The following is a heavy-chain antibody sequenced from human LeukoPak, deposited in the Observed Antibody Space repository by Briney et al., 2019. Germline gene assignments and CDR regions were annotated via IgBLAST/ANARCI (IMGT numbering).Heavy chain of an antibody. D-gene: IGHD1-26*01. Sequence: GGSLRLSCEASGFSFSGFWMSWVRQAPGKGPEWVANINQESSEKYYVDSVRGRFTISRDNAKNSLSLQMISLRVEDTAVYYCAREVDRSFGYWGQGNVVTVSS. CDR3: AREVDRSFGY. CDR1: GFSFSGFW. V-gene: IGHV3-7*01. CDR2: INQESSEK. J-gene: IGHJ4*02.